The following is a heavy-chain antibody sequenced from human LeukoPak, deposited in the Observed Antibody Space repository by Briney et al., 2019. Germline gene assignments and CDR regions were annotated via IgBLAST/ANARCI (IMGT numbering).Heavy chain of an antibody. J-gene: IGHJ4*02. V-gene: IGHV4-34*01. Sequence: PSETLSLTCAVYGGSFSGYYWSWIRQPPGKGLEWIGEINHSGSTNYNPSLKSRVTISVDTSKNQFSLKLSSVTAADTAVYYCASRNSSGFDYWGQRTLVTVSS. CDR2: INHSGST. CDR3: ASRNSSGFDY. CDR1: GGSFSGYY. D-gene: IGHD6-19*01.